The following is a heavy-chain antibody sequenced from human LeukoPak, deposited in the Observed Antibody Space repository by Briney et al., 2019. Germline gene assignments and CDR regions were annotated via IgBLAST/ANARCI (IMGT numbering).Heavy chain of an antibody. J-gene: IGHJ4*02. Sequence: SETLSLTSTVSGGSISGYYWSWIRQPPGKRLEWIGYIYYSGSTKYNPSLKSRVTISIDTSNNQFSLKLSSVTAADTAVYYCARGVESGSYVGGYYFDYWGQGALVTVSS. CDR2: IYYSGST. CDR3: ARGVESGSYVGGYYFDY. CDR1: GGSISGYY. V-gene: IGHV4-59*01. D-gene: IGHD1-26*01.